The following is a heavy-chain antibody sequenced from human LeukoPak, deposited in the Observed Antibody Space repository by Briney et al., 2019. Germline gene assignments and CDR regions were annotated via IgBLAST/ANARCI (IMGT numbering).Heavy chain of an antibody. CDR1: GGSMSSYY. V-gene: IGHV4-59*01. CDR2: IYYNGTT. Sequence: PSETLSLTCTVSGGSMSSYYWSWIRQPPGKGLEWIGYIYYNGTTSYNPSLKGRVTLSIDTSNNHFALKVRSVTAGDTAMYYCARGWPDYYSMDIWGPGTTVTVSS. J-gene: IGHJ6*02. CDR3: ARGWPDYYSMDI. D-gene: IGHD2-15*01.